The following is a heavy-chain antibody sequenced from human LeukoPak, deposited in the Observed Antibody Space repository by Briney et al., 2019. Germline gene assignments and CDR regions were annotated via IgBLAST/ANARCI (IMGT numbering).Heavy chain of an antibody. D-gene: IGHD3-10*01. Sequence: PSETLSLTCTVSGGSISSYYWSWIRQPPGKGLEWIGYIYYSGSTNYNPSLKSRVTISVDTSKNQFSLKLSSVTAADTAVYYCARLSYGAGFDYWGQGTLVTVSS. CDR2: IYYSGST. CDR3: ARLSYGAGFDY. J-gene: IGHJ4*02. V-gene: IGHV4-59*08. CDR1: GGSISSYY.